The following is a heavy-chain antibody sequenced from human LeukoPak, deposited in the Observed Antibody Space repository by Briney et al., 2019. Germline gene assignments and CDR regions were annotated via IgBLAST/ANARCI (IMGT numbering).Heavy chain of an antibody. CDR2: INSDGTST. CDR1: GFTLRSYW. V-gene: IGHV3-74*01. CDR3: ARDPDRSGWSTFEY. D-gene: IGHD6-19*01. J-gene: IGHJ4*02. Sequence: GGSLRLSCAASGFTLRSYWMHWVRQAPGKGLVWVSRINSDGTSTTYADSVKGRFTISRDNAKNTLFLQMNSLRAEDTAVYYCARDPDRSGWSTFEYWGQGTLVTVSS.